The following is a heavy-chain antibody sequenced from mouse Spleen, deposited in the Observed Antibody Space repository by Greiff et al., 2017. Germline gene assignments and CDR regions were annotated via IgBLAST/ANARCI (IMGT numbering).Heavy chain of an antibody. D-gene: IGHD2-1*01. CDR1: GYTFTSYW. CDR3: AFYYGNLYWYFDV. Sequence: QVQLQQPGAELVRPGTSVKLSCKASGYTFTSYWMHWVKQRPGQGLEWIGVIDPSDSYTNYNQKFKGKATLTVDTSSSTAYMQLSSLTSEDSAVYYCAFYYGNLYWYFDVWGAGTTVTVSS. J-gene: IGHJ1*01. CDR2: IDPSDSYT. V-gene: IGHV1-59*01.